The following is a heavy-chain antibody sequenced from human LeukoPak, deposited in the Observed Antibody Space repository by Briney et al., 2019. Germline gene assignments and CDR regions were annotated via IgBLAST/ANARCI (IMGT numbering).Heavy chain of an antibody. J-gene: IGHJ4*02. CDR2: INPNSGGT. CDR1: GYTFTGYY. Sequence: ASVKVSCKASGYTFTGYYMHWVRQAPGQGREWMGWINPNSGGTNYAQKFQGRVTMTRDTSISTAYMELSRLRSDDTAVHYCARSVAGYSSGWYPLGYWGQGTLVTVYS. D-gene: IGHD6-19*01. V-gene: IGHV1-2*02. CDR3: ARSVAGYSSGWYPLGY.